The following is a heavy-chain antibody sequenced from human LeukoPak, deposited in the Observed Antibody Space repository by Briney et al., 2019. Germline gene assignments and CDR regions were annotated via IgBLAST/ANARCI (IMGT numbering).Heavy chain of an antibody. CDR1: GFTFSSYS. V-gene: IGHV3-48*01. CDR2: ISSSSSTI. J-gene: IGHJ4*02. D-gene: IGHD2-2*01. Sequence: PGGSLRLSCAASGFTFSSYSMNWVRQAPGKGLEWVSYISSSSSTIYYADSVKGRFTISRDNAKNSLYLQMNSLRAEDTAVYYCARDLSLRSQPFDYWGQGTLVTVSS. CDR3: ARDLSLRSQPFDY.